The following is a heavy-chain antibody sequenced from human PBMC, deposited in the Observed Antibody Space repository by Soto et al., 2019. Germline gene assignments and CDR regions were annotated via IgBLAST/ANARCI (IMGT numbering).Heavy chain of an antibody. V-gene: IGHV1-69*01. CDR3: ARDKVGYYDSSGYYRVSVPPDYYYGMDV. CDR2: IIPIFGTA. J-gene: IGHJ6*02. CDR1: GGTFSSYA. D-gene: IGHD3-22*01. Sequence: QVQLVQSGAEVKKPGSSVKVSCKASGGTFSSYAISWVRQAPGQGLEWMGGIIPIFGTANYAQKFQGRVTITADESRRTAYMELSSLRSEDTAVYYCARDKVGYYDSSGYYRVSVPPDYYYGMDVWGQGTTVTVSS.